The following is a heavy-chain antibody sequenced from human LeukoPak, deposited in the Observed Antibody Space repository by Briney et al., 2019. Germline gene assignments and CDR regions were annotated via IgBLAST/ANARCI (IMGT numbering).Heavy chain of an antibody. CDR1: GFTFSSYA. CDR3: ARYSAYSGYDHAFDI. V-gene: IGHV3-30*04. Sequence: GRSLRLSCAASGFTFSSYAMHWVRQAPGKGLEWVAVISYDGSNKYYADSVKGRFTISRDNSKNTLYLQMNSLRAEDTAVYYCARYSAYSGYDHAFDIWGQGTMVTVSS. D-gene: IGHD5-12*01. J-gene: IGHJ3*02. CDR2: ISYDGSNK.